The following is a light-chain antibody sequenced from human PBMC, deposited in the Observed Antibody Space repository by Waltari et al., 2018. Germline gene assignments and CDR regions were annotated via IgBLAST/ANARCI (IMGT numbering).Light chain of an antibody. V-gene: IGLV1-47*01. CDR3: AAWDDSLSGWV. J-gene: IGLJ3*02. Sequence: QSVLTQPPSASGTPGQTVTISCSGSNSNIATNYVCWYQQVPETAPTLLPCRNDQRPSGGPGRSSVSKSGTSAPRAIGGLRSEEEADYYCAAWDDSLSGWVFGGGTKLTVL. CDR2: RND. CDR1: NSNIATNY.